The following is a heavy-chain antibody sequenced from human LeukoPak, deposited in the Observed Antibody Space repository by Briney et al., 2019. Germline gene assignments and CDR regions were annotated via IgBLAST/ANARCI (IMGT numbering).Heavy chain of an antibody. V-gene: IGHV3-30*01. CDR3: ARAPVRLLVDY. Sequence: GGSLRLSCAASGFTFSSYAMHWVRQAPGKGLEWVAVISYDGSNKYYADSVKGRFTISRDNSKNTLYLQMNSLRAEDTAVYYCARAPVRLLVDYWGQGTLVTASS. D-gene: IGHD2-15*01. CDR2: ISYDGSNK. J-gene: IGHJ4*02. CDR1: GFTFSSYA.